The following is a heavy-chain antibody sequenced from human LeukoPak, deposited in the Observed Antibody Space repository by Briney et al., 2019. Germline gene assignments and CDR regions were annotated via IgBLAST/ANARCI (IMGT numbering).Heavy chain of an antibody. J-gene: IGHJ4*02. CDR3: ARDVAGAAVADDFDC. CDR1: GGSLSSSDYY. D-gene: IGHD6-19*01. V-gene: IGHV4-39*02. CDR2: IYYSGTN. Sequence: SETLSLTCTVSGGSLSSSDYYWGWIRQPPGKGLQWVGSIYYSGTNFYNPSLRSRVTISVDTSKNQFSLKLSSVTAADTALYYCARDVAGAAVADDFDCWGQGTLVTVSS.